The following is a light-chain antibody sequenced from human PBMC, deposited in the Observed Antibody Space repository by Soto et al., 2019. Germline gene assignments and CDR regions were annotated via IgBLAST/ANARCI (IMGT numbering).Light chain of an antibody. CDR3: CSYAGSYTSWV. Sequence: QSALTQPRSVSGSPGQSVTISCTGTSSDVGGYNYVSWYQQHPGKAPKLMIYDVSKRPSGVPDRFSGSKSGNTASLTISGLQAEDEPDYYCCSYAGSYTSWVFGGGTKVTVL. V-gene: IGLV2-11*01. CDR1: SSDVGGYNY. J-gene: IGLJ3*02. CDR2: DVS.